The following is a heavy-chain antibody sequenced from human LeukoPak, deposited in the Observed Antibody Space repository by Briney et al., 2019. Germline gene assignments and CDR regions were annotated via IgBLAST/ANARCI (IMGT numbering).Heavy chain of an antibody. CDR1: GFTFSGFW. D-gene: IGHD1-26*01. V-gene: IGHV3-7*03. Sequence: GGSLRLSCAVSGFTFSGFWMSWSRQAPGKGLEWVASINSDGSEGYYADVVKGRFTISRDNAKNSLYLQINSLRAEDTAVYYCARTGSYSVDAFDIWGQGTMVTVSS. J-gene: IGHJ3*02. CDR2: INSDGSEG. CDR3: ARTGSYSVDAFDI.